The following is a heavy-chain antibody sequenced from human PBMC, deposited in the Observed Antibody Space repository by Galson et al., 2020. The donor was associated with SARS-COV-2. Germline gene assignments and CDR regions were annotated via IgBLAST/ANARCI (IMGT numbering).Heavy chain of an antibody. Sequence: SCAASGFTFSSYGMHWVRQAPGKGLEWVAVISYDGSNKYYADSVKGRFTISRDNSKNTLYLQMNSLRAEDTAVYYCAKDQQWLEIDYWGQGTLVTVSS. CDR1: GFTFSSYG. CDR2: ISYDGSNK. D-gene: IGHD6-19*01. CDR3: AKDQQWLEIDY. J-gene: IGHJ4*02. V-gene: IGHV3-30*18.